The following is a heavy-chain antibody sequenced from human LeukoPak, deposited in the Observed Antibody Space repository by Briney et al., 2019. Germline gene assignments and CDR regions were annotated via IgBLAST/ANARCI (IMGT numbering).Heavy chain of an antibody. CDR1: GFSFSSKW. CDR2: INRDGSTT. Sequence: GGSLRLSCAASGFSFSSKWMHWVRQAPGKGLMWVSRINRDGSTTRYADSVKGRFTISRDNAQNALYLQMSSLRGEDTGVYYCASGGGYYYYYYMDVWGEGTTVTVSS. J-gene: IGHJ6*03. CDR3: ASGGGYYYYYYMDV. V-gene: IGHV3-74*01.